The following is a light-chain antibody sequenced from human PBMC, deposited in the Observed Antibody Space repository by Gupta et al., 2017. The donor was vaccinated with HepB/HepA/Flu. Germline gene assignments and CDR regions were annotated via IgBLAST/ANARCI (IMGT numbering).Light chain of an antibody. CDR1: QSVSSY. CDR2: EAS. V-gene: IGKV3-11*01. J-gene: IGKJ3*01. CDR3: QQRSNWPLLT. Sequence: EIVLTQSPATLSLSPGERATLSCRASQSVSSYLAWYQQKPGQAPRLLIYEASNRATGIPARFSGSGSGTDFTLTISSLEPEDFAVYYCQQRSNWPLLTFGPGTKVDIK.